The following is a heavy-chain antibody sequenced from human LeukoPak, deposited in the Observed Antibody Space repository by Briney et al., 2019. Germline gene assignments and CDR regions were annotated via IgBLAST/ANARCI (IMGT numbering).Heavy chain of an antibody. Sequence: GGSLRLSCAASGFTFSSYGMHWVRQAPGKGLEWVAFIRYDGSNKYYADSVKGRFTISRDNAKNSLYLQMNSLRAEDTAVYYCARAGPLKAAASGGYYYYYYMDVWGKGTTVTISS. CDR1: GFTFSSYG. J-gene: IGHJ6*03. CDR2: IRYDGSNK. D-gene: IGHD2-2*01. CDR3: ARAGPLKAAASGGYYYYYYMDV. V-gene: IGHV3-30*02.